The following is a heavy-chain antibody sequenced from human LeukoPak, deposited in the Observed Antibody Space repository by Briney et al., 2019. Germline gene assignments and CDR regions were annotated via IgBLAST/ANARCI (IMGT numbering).Heavy chain of an antibody. CDR3: AKGDTAMVRRAFDI. V-gene: IGHV3-30*02. CDR1: GFTFSSYG. D-gene: IGHD5-18*01. CDR2: IRYDGSNK. Sequence: PGGSLRLSCAASGFTFSSYGMHWVRQAPGKGLEWVAFIRYDGSNKYYADSVKGRFTISRDNSENTLYLQMNSLRAEDTAVYYCAKGDTAMVRRAFDIWGQGTMVTVSS. J-gene: IGHJ3*02.